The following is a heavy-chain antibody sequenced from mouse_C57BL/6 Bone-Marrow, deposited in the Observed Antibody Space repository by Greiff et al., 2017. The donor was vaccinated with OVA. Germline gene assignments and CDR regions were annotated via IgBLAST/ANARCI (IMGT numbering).Heavy chain of an antibody. V-gene: IGHV5-12*01. J-gene: IGHJ4*01. CDR2: ISNGGGST. CDR1: GFTFSDYY. CDR3: ARQASFITTVVALYYYAMDY. D-gene: IGHD1-1*01. Sequence: VQLKESGGGLVQPGGSLKLSCAASGFTFSDYYMYWVRQTPEKRLEWVAYISNGGGSTYYPDTVKGRFTISRDNAKNTLYLQMSRLKSEDTAMYYCARQASFITTVVALYYYAMDYWGQGTSVTVSS.